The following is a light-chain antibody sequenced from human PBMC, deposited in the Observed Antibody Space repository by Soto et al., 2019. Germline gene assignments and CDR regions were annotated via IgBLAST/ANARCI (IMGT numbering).Light chain of an antibody. CDR1: QAIGTA. CDR3: QQSYSTPIT. V-gene: IGKV1-39*01. J-gene: IGKJ5*01. Sequence: IQMTQSPSSLSASVGDRVTITCRASQAIGTALGWYQQKPGKAPKLLIYAASSLQSGVPSRFSGSGSGTDFTLTISSLQPEDFATYYCQQSYSTPITFGQGTRLEI. CDR2: AAS.